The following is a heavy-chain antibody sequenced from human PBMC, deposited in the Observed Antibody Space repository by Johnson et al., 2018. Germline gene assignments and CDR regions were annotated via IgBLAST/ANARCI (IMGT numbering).Heavy chain of an antibody. CDR2: IIPIFGTA. Sequence: QVQLVQSGAEVKKPGSSVKVSCKASGGTFSSYAISWVRQAPGQGLEWMGGIIPIFGTANYAQKFQGRVTITADESTSTAYMELSSRRAEATAVDYCARDQGKPGTLGGYYGMDVWGQGTTVTVSS. D-gene: IGHD1-1*01. CDR3: ARDQGKPGTLGGYYGMDV. V-gene: IGHV1-69*01. J-gene: IGHJ6*02. CDR1: GGTFSSYA.